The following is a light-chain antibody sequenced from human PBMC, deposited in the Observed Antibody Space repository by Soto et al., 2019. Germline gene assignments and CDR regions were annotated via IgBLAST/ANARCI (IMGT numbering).Light chain of an antibody. CDR2: GAS. Sequence: EIVMTQSPATLSVSPGERATFSCRASQSVSSNLAWYQQKPGQAPRLLIYGASTRATGIPARFSGSGSGTEFTLTISSLQSEDFAVYYCQQYNNWPRGGLTFGGGTKVDIK. V-gene: IGKV3-15*01. CDR1: QSVSSN. J-gene: IGKJ4*01. CDR3: QQYNNWPRGGLT.